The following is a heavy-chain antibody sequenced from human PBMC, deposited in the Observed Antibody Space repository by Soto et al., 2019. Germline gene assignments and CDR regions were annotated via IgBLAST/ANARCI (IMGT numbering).Heavy chain of an antibody. D-gene: IGHD1-1*01. V-gene: IGHV4-59*01. CDR1: GGSISSNY. J-gene: IGHJ4*02. CDR2: VYDSGST. CDR3: ARVWNRNFDY. Sequence: SLPCTVSGGSISSNYWSWIRQPPGKGLEWIGYVYDSGSTNYNPSLKSRVTISVDTSKNQFSLKLNSVTATDTAVYYCARVWNRNFDYWGQGTPV.